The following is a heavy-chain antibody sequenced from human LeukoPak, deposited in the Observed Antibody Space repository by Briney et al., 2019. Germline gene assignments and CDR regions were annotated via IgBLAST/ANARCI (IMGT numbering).Heavy chain of an antibody. CDR1: GFTFSSYA. D-gene: IGHD2/OR15-2a*01. CDR3: ARRRVSPRGLDY. J-gene: IGHJ4*02. CDR2: ISGSSTYI. Sequence: GGSLRLSCAASGFTFSSYAMHWVRQAPGKGLEWVSSISGSSTYIYYADSVKGRFTISRDNAKNSLYLQMNSLRAEDTAVYYCARRRVSPRGLDYWGQGTLVTVSS. V-gene: IGHV3-21*01.